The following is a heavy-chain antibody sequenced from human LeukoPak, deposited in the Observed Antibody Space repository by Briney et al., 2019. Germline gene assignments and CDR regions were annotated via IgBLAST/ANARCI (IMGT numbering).Heavy chain of an antibody. CDR3: AGDLLPSFGGGPPEPTPSGY. J-gene: IGHJ4*02. V-gene: IGHV3-66*01. Sequence: GGSLRLSCAGSGFTVSANYMSWVRQAPGKGLEWVSLIYSGDSTHYADSVKGRFTISRDNSENTLYLQMNSLRVEDTAVYYCAGDLLPSFGGGPPEPTPSGYWGQGTLVTVSS. CDR1: GFTVSANY. CDR2: IYSGDST. D-gene: IGHD3-10*01.